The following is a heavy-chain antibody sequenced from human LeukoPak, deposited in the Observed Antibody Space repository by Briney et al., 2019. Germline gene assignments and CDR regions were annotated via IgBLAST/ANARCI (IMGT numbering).Heavy chain of an antibody. CDR1: GGSIGFEY. D-gene: IGHD3-10*01. V-gene: IGHV4-59*01. CDR2: IYFSGTT. Sequence: SETLSLTCTLSGGSIGFEYWSWIRQPPGKGLEWIGYIYFSGTTNYNLSLKSRVTMSVDTSKNQYSLKLSSVTPADTAVYYCASFGSGGLDPWGRGTLVTVSS. J-gene: IGHJ5*02. CDR3: ASFGSGGLDP.